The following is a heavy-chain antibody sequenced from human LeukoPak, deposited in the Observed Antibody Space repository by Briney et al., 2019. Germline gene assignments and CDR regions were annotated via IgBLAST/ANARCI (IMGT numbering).Heavy chain of an antibody. CDR3: ALRPSPLSGGIDP. CDR1: GGSISRSDSY. J-gene: IGHJ5*02. D-gene: IGHD6-25*01. Sequence: SETLSLTCTVSGGSISRSDSYWHWIRQPPGKDLEWIGSIHYSGTTYYNPSLKSRVTISVDTSKNQFSLRVSSVTAADTAVYYCALRPSPLSGGIDPRGQGTLVTVSS. CDR2: IHYSGTT. V-gene: IGHV4-39*01.